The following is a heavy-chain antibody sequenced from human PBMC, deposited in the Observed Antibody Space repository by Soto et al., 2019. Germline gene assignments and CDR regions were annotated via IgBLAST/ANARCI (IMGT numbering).Heavy chain of an antibody. CDR2: ISGSGGST. CDR1: GFNFSSYA. J-gene: IGHJ4*02. Sequence: GGSLRLSCAASGFNFSSYAMSWVRQAPGKGLEWVSAISGSGGSTYYADSVKGRFTISRDNSKNTLYLQMNSLRAEDTAVYYCAKRVLDIVVVPAAEYYFDYWGQGTLVTVSS. D-gene: IGHD2-2*03. V-gene: IGHV3-23*01. CDR3: AKRVLDIVVVPAAEYYFDY.